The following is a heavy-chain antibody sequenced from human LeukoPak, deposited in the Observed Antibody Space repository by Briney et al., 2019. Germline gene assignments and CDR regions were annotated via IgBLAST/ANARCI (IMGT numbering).Heavy chain of an antibody. D-gene: IGHD2-15*01. Sequence: SETLSLTCAVYGGSFSGYYWGWNRQPPGKGMGWIGATNHSGSTNYNPSLMSLVTISVDTSKNQFSLKLSSVTAADTAVYYCASLRGGGYCSGGSCYRSWGQGTLVTVSS. CDR2: TNHSGST. V-gene: IGHV4-34*01. CDR1: GGSFSGYY. CDR3: ASLRGGGYCSGGSCYRS. J-gene: IGHJ5*02.